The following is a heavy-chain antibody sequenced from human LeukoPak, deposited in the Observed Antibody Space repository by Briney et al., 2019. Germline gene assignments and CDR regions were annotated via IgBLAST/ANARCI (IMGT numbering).Heavy chain of an antibody. CDR3: ARHIGGGIEDMDV. CDR1: GGSIGTCY. J-gene: IGHJ6*03. Sequence: TSSETLSLTCTVSGGSIGTCYWSWIRQSPGKGLEWIGYIYVTGTRYNPYLQSRVTISVDRSRNQFFLKMSSVTAADTAVYYCARHIGGGIEDMDVWGKGTKVIVSS. D-gene: IGHD3-16*02. V-gene: IGHV4-59*08. CDR2: IYVTGT.